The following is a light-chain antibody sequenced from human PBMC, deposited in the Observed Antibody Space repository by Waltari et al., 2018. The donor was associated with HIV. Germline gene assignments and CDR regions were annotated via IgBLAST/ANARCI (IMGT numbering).Light chain of an antibody. CDR1: NIGRKS. CDR3: QVWDSSSDHVV. CDR2: DDS. J-gene: IGLJ2*01. Sequence: SSVLTQPPSVSVAPGQTARLTCGGHNIGRKSVHWYQQKPGQAPVLVIYDDSHRPSGIPERFSGSNSGNTATLTISRVEAGDEADYYCQVWDSSSDHVVFGGGTKLTVL. V-gene: IGLV3-21*02.